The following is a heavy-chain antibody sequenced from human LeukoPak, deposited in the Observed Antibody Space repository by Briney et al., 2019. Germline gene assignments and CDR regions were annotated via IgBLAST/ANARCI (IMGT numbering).Heavy chain of an antibody. Sequence: GASVKVSCKASGYTFTSYGISWVRQAPGQGLEWMGWISAYSGNTNYAQKLQGRVTMTTDTSTSTAYMELRSLRSDDTAVYYCARDPPYYYDSSGYYYAIFDYWGQGTLVTVSS. CDR3: ARDPPYYYDSSGYYYAIFDY. J-gene: IGHJ4*02. D-gene: IGHD3-22*01. CDR2: ISAYSGNT. CDR1: GYTFTSYG. V-gene: IGHV1-18*01.